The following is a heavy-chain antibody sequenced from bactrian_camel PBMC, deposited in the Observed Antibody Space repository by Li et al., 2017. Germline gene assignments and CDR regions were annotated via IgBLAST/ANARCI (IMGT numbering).Heavy chain of an antibody. CDR1: GATYSRRC. CDR3: AADPRFSYCTADYFTDTRDFNY. V-gene: IGHV3S1*01. Sequence: HVQLVESGGGSVQAGGSLILSCAFSGATYSRRCMAWFRQAPGKGREAVAAADADRRTIYGDFVEGRFSIDRDNARNILYLRMHDLKSEDTAMYYCAADPRFSYCTADYFTDTRDFNYWGQGTQVTVS. D-gene: IGHD6*01. CDR2: ADADRRT. J-gene: IGHJ4*01.